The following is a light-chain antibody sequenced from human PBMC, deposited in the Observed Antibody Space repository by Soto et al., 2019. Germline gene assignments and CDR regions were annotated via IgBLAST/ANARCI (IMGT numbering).Light chain of an antibody. CDR2: GAS. J-gene: IGKJ3*01. Sequence: EIVLTQSPGTLSLSPGERATLSCRASQSVSSSYLAWYQQKPGQAPRLLIYGASSRATGIPDRFSGSGSGTDFTLTISRLEPKDFAVYYCQQYGSSPHTFGPGTKVDIK. V-gene: IGKV3-20*01. CDR1: QSVSSSY. CDR3: QQYGSSPHT.